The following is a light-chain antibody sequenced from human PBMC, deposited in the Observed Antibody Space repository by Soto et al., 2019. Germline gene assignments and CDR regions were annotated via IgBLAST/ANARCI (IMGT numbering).Light chain of an antibody. J-gene: IGKJ4*01. Sequence: DIQMTQSPSSLSASVGDRVTITCRASQSISTYLNWYQQKPGKAPKVLIYGASSLQSGVPSRFSGGGSGTDFTLIISSLQPADFATYYCQQTYRAPLTFGGGTNVEIK. V-gene: IGKV1-39*01. CDR1: QSISTY. CDR2: GAS. CDR3: QQTYRAPLT.